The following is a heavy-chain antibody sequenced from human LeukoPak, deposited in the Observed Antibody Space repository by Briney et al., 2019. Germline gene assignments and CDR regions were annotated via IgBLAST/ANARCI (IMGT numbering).Heavy chain of an antibody. CDR2: ISGSGGST. D-gene: IGHD3-22*01. V-gene: IGHV3-23*01. CDR3: AKDLGTYYYDSSGENDAFDI. J-gene: IGHJ3*02. Sequence: GGSLRLSCAASGFTFSSYAMSWVRQAPGKGLEWVSAISGSGGSTYYADSVKGRFTISRDNSKNTLYLQMNSLRAEDAAVYYCAKDLGTYYYDSSGENDAFDIWGQGTMVTVSS. CDR1: GFTFSSYA.